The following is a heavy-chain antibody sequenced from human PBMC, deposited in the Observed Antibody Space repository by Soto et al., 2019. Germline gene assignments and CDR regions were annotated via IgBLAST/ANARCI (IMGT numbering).Heavy chain of an antibody. Sequence: PSETLSLTCTVSGGSISIYYWSWIRHPPGKGLEWIGYIYYSGSTNYNPSLKSRVTISVDTSKNQFSLKLSSVTAADTAVYYCAREQQQLGLNWFDPWGQGTLVTVSS. J-gene: IGHJ5*02. CDR1: GGSISIYY. CDR2: IYYSGST. CDR3: AREQQQLGLNWFDP. D-gene: IGHD6-13*01. V-gene: IGHV4-59*01.